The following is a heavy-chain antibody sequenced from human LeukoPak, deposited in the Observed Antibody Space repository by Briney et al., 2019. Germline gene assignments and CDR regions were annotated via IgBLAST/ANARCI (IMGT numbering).Heavy chain of an antibody. CDR1: GGSISSYY. D-gene: IGHD3-22*01. Sequence: PSETLSLTCTVSGGSISSYYWSWIRQPAGKGLEWIGRIYTSGSTNYNPSLKSRVTVSVDTSKNQFSLKLSSVTAADTAVYYCARDVYYYDSSAIEDDAFDIWGQGTMVTVSS. V-gene: IGHV4-4*07. CDR3: ARDVYYYDSSAIEDDAFDI. J-gene: IGHJ3*02. CDR2: IYTSGST.